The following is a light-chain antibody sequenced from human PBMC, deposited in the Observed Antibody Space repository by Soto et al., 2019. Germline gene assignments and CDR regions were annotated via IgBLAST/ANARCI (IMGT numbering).Light chain of an antibody. Sequence: QSALPQPPSASGTPGRRVTISCSTTNSRSGSNYVYWYQQLPGAAPKLLIYRNDQRPSGVPDRFSASKSGTSASLAISGLRSEDEADYFCAKWDDSLRVYVFGSGTKVTVL. CDR1: NSRSGSNY. CDR3: AKWDDSLRVYV. V-gene: IGLV1-47*01. J-gene: IGLJ1*01. CDR2: RND.